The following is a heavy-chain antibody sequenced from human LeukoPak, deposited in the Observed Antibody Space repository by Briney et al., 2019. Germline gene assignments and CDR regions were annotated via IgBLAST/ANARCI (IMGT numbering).Heavy chain of an antibody. D-gene: IGHD3-22*01. CDR3: ARPPSFYYYDSPGAFDI. V-gene: IGHV3-9*01. CDR1: GFTFDDYA. CDR2: ISWNSGKL. Sequence: GGSLRLSCAASGFTFDDYAMHWVRQAPGKGLEWVSGISWNSGKLGYADSVKGRFTISRDNSKNTLYLQMNSLRAEDTAVYYCARPPSFYYYDSPGAFDIWGQGTMVTVSS. J-gene: IGHJ3*02.